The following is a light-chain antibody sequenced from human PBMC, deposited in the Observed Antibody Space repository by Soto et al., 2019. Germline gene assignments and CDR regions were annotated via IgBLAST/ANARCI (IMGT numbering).Light chain of an antibody. CDR1: DLGSYSR. CDR3: SSYASSSIYV. CDR2: DVS. Sequence: QSALTQPPSVSGSPGQSVTISCTGDLGSYSRVSWYQQPPGTAPKLLIYDVSYRPSGVPDRFSGSKSGNTASLTISGLQAEDEVDYYCSSYASSSIYVFGTGTKLTVL. J-gene: IGLJ1*01. V-gene: IGLV2-18*02.